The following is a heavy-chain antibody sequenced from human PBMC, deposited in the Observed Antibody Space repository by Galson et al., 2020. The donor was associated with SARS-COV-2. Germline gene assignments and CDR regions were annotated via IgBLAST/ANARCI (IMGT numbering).Heavy chain of an antibody. V-gene: IGHV3-15*07. CDR2: IKSKTDGGTT. Sequence: GGSLRLSCAASGFTFSNAWMNWVRQAPGKGLEWVGRIKSKTDGGTTDYAAPVKGRFTISRDDSKNTLYLQMNSLKTEDTAVYYCTTVSGIAVAGTTVHYYYYGMDVWGQGTTVTVSS. D-gene: IGHD6-19*01. CDR1: GFTFSNAW. CDR3: TTVSGIAVAGTTVHYYYYGMDV. J-gene: IGHJ6*02.